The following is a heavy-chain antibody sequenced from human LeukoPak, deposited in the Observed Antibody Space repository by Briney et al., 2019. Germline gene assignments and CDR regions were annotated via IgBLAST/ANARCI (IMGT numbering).Heavy chain of an antibody. D-gene: IGHD2-2*01. CDR2: INHSGST. CDR1: GGSFSGYY. J-gene: IGHJ5*02. CDR3: ARDPPYCSSTSCLFDP. V-gene: IGHV4-34*01. Sequence: SETLSLTCAVYGGSFSGYYWSWIRQPPGKGLEWIGEINHSGSTNYNPSLKSRVTISVDTSKNQFSLKLSSVTAADTAVYYCARDPPYCSSTSCLFDPWGQGTLVTVSS.